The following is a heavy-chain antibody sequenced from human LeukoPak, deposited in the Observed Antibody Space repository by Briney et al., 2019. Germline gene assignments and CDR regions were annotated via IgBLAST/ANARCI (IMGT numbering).Heavy chain of an antibody. Sequence: GGSLRLSCVASGFTFSDYWMHWVRQIPGKGLMWVSRSYTDGTSTSYADSVKGRFTISRDNAKNTLYLQMNSLRVEDTAVYHCVRGVYGSGTYLFDFWGQGTLVTVSS. CDR2: SYTDGTST. CDR1: GFTFSDYW. D-gene: IGHD3-10*01. V-gene: IGHV3-74*01. CDR3: VRGVYGSGTYLFDF. J-gene: IGHJ4*02.